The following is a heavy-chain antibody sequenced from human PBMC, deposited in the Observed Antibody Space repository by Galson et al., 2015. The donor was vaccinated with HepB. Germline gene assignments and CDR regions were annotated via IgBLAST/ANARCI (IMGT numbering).Heavy chain of an antibody. J-gene: IGHJ1*01. CDR2: ISGSGGST. D-gene: IGHD1-26*01. CDR3: AKILSPEGAEGAEYFQH. V-gene: IGHV3-23*01. CDR1: GFTFSSYA. Sequence: SLRLSCAASGFTFSSYAMSWVRQAPGKGLEWVSAISGSGGSTYYADSVKGRFTISRDNSKNTLYLQMNSLRAEDTAVYYCAKILSPEGAEGAEYFQHWGQGTLVTVSS.